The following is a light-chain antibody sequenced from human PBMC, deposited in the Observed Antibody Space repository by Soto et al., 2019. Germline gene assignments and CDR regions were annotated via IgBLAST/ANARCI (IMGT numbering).Light chain of an antibody. CDR3: QQDYTCPLA. CDR1: QPISTY. CDR2: AAS. Sequence: AIRMTQSPSSISAFTGDRVTITCRASQPISTYLAWYQQKPGTAPTLLIYAASTLQSGVTSRFSGSGSGTDGTLTLSCLQSEDLAASFCQQDYTCPLAFGQGTKVEIK. V-gene: IGKV1-8*01. J-gene: IGKJ1*01.